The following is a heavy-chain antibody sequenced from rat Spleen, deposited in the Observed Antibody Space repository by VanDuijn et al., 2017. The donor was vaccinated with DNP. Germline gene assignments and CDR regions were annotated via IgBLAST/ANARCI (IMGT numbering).Heavy chain of an antibody. D-gene: IGHD1-2*01. CDR3: ASWAPIAPLSTSNY. CDR1: GFTFSNYD. Sequence: EVQLVESGGGLVQPGRSLKLSCAASGFTFSNYDMAWVRQAPTKGLEWVASITNSGGSTYYRDSVKGRFTISRDNAKSTLYLQMDSLRSEDTATYYCASWAPIAPLSTSNYWGQGVMVTVSS. V-gene: IGHV5S23*01. J-gene: IGHJ2*01. CDR2: ITNSGGST.